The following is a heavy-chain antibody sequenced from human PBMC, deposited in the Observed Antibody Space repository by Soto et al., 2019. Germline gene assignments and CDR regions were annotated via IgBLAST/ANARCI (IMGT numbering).Heavy chain of an antibody. D-gene: IGHD1-1*01. CDR3: ARDGERDTGLNFYYYLHGMDA. CDR2: ISPYNGTT. Sequence: ASVKVSCKASGYTFTTYGISWVRQAPGQGLEWMGWISPYNGTTKYAEKFQGEMTRTTETATSTAYMDLRSLRSDDTAVYYCARDGERDTGLNFYYYLHGMDAWGQGTRVTVSS. CDR1: GYTFTTYG. V-gene: IGHV1-18*04. J-gene: IGHJ6*02.